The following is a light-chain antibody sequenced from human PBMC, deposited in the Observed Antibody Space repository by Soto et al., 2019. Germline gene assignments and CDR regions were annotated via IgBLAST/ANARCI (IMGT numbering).Light chain of an antibody. Sequence: DVQMTQSPSSLSASVGDRVTITCRASQGISKYLAWYQQKPGKVPRRLIYVVSTLQSGVPSRFSGSGSGTDFILTISSLQPEDVATYYCQKYDSAPWTFGQGTKVEIK. V-gene: IGKV1-27*01. CDR2: VVS. J-gene: IGKJ1*01. CDR1: QGISKY. CDR3: QKYDSAPWT.